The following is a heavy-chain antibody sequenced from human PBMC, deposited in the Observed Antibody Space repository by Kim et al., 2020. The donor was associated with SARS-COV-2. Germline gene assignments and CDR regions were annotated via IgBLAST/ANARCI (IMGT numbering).Heavy chain of an antibody. Sequence: SETLSLTCTVSGGSISTSSYYWGWTRQPPGKGLEWIGTVFYSGVTHYNPSLQSRVTISMDTSQNSFSLKLSSGTAADTAIYFCARHPDFWSGYHIDTWGQGTLVTVSS. D-gene: IGHD3-3*01. J-gene: IGHJ5*02. CDR3: ARHPDFWSGYHIDT. CDR2: VFYSGVT. V-gene: IGHV4-39*01. CDR1: GGSISTSSYY.